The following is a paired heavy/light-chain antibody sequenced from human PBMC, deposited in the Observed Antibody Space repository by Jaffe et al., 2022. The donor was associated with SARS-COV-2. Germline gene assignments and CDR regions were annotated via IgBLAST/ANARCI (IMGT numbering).Heavy chain of an antibody. V-gene: IGHV4-34*01. CDR2: INHSGST. Sequence: QVQLQQWGAGLLKPSETLSLTCAVYGGSFSGYYWSWIRQPPGKGLEWIGEINHSGSTNYNPSLKSRVTISVDTSKNQFSLKLSSVTAADTAVYYCARGLRDYVWGSYRYHHGDYFDYWGQGTLVTVSS. D-gene: IGHD3-16*02. CDR1: GGSFSGYY. CDR3: ARGLRDYVWGSYRYHHGDYFDY. J-gene: IGHJ4*02.
Light chain of an antibody. V-gene: IGLV1-51*01. Sequence: QSVLTQPPSVSAAPGQKVTISCSGSSSNIGNNYVSWYQQLPGTAPKLLIYDNNKRPSGIPDRFSGSKSGTSATLGITGLQTGDEADYYCGTWDSSLVVFGGGTKLTVL. CDR1: SSNIGNNY. J-gene: IGLJ2*01. CDR2: DNN. CDR3: GTWDSSLVV.